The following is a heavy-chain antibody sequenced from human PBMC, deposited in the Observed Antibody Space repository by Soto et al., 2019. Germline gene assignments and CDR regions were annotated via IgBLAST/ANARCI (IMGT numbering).Heavy chain of an antibody. CDR3: TRTEGSSWHNWFDP. V-gene: IGHV3-49*03. CDR2: IRSKAYGGTA. CDR1: GFTFGDCA. Sequence: PGGSLRLSCTASGFTFGDCAMSWFRQAPGKGLEWVGFIRSKAYGGTAEYAASVKGRFTISRDDSKSIAYLQMNSLKTEDTAVYYCTRTEGSSWHNWFDPWGQGTLVTVSS. J-gene: IGHJ5*02. D-gene: IGHD6-13*01.